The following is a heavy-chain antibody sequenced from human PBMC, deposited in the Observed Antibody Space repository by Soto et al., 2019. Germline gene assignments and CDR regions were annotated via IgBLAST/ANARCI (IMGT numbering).Heavy chain of an antibody. V-gene: IGHV1-46*01. CDR3: AGADYYDSCGRGLDY. J-gene: IGHJ4*02. CDR1: GYTFTSYY. CDR2: INPSGGST. D-gene: IGHD3-22*01. Sequence: ASVKVSCKASGYTFTSYYMHWVRQAPGQGLEWMGIINPSGGSTSYAQKFQGRVTMTRDTSTSTVYMELSSLRSEDTAVYYCAGADYYDSCGRGLDYWGQGTRVTVSS.